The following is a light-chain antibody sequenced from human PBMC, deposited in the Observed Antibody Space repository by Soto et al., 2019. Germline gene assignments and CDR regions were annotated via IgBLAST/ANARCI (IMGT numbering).Light chain of an antibody. Sequence: DIQMTQSPSTLSASVGDRVTITCRASQSISSWLAWYQQKPGKAPKLLIYDASSLESGVPSRFSGSVSGTKFPLPLTPLPLFFFAFYSSQRFDIYSTWPFAQGTKVDI. CDR3: QRFDIYSTWP. CDR2: DAS. V-gene: IGKV1-5*01. J-gene: IGKJ1*01. CDR1: QSISSW.